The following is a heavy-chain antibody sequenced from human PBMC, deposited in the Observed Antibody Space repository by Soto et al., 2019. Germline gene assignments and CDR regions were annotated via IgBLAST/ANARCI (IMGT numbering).Heavy chain of an antibody. V-gene: IGHV3-23*01. CDR1: GFTFSSYA. CDR3: AKAPPRYCSSTSCYAPTYYYYGMDV. D-gene: IGHD2-2*01. CDR2: ISGSGGST. Sequence: GGSLRLSCAASGFTFSSYAMSWVRQAPGKGLEWVSAISGSGGSTYYADSVKGRFTISRDNSKNTLYLQMNSLRAEDTAVYYCAKAPPRYCSSTSCYAPTYYYYGMDVWGQGTTVTVSS. J-gene: IGHJ6*02.